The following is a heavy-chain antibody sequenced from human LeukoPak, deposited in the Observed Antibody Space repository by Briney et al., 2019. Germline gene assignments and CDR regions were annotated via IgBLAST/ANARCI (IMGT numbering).Heavy chain of an antibody. CDR1: GGTFSSYA. V-gene: IGHV1-69*13. D-gene: IGHD3-3*01. Sequence: SVKVSCKASGGTFSSYAISWVRQAPGQGLEWMGGIIPIFGTANYAQKFQDRVTITADESTSTAYMELSSLRSDDTAVYYCARDWCGRRTYYDFWSGNHDAFDIWGQGTMVTVSS. CDR3: ARDWCGRRTYYDFWSGNHDAFDI. CDR2: IIPIFGTA. J-gene: IGHJ3*02.